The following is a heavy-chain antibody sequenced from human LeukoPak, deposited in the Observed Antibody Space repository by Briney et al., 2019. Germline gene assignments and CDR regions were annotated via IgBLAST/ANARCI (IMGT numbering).Heavy chain of an antibody. J-gene: IGHJ2*01. V-gene: IGHV5-51*01. CDR2: IYPGDSDT. CDR3: ARRSTVVNHWYFDL. D-gene: IGHD4-23*01. Sequence: GESPKISCKGSGYSFTTYWIGWVLQTPGKGLEWMGIIYPGDSDTRYSPSFQGQVTISADKSTSTAYLQWSSLKASDTAMYYCARRSTVVNHWYFDLWGRGTLVTVSS. CDR1: GYSFTTYW.